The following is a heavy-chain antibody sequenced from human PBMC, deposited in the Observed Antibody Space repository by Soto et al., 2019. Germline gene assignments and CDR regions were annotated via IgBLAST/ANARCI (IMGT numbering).Heavy chain of an antibody. V-gene: IGHV3-11*01. J-gene: IGHJ4*02. CDR1: GFTFSDYY. Sequence: GGSLRLSCVASGFTFSDYYMSWIRQAPGKGLEWISYISASGANIYYADSVQGRFTISRDNAKSSLHLHMNSLTADDTAVYYCASPGVSVYGEGVWGQGTLVTVSS. CDR2: ISASGANI. D-gene: IGHD2-8*01. CDR3: ASPGVSVYGEGV.